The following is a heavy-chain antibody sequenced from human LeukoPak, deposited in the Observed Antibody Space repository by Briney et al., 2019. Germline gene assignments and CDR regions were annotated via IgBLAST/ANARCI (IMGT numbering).Heavy chain of an antibody. V-gene: IGHV3-53*01. CDR2: IYSGGST. J-gene: IGHJ3*02. D-gene: IGHD3-10*01. CDR3: ARVPDRSGSYYGGFDI. Sequence: GGSLRLSCAASGFTASSSYMNWVRQAPGKGLEWVSVIYSGGSTYYADSVKGRFTISRDNSKNTLYLQMNSLRAEDTAVYYCARVPDRSGSYYGGFDIWGQGTMVTVSS. CDR1: GFTASSSY.